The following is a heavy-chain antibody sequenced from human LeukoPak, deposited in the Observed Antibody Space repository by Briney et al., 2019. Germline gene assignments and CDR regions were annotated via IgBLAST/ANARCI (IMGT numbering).Heavy chain of an antibody. CDR3: ARDISGYDGEEGGDY. D-gene: IGHD5-12*01. Sequence: GGSLRLSCAASGFTFDDYAMHWVRQAPGKGLEWVSGISWNSGSIGYADSVKGRFTISRDNAKNSLYLQMHSLRADDTAMYYCARDISGYDGEEGGDYWGQGTLVTVSS. J-gene: IGHJ4*02. V-gene: IGHV3-9*01. CDR2: ISWNSGSI. CDR1: GFTFDDYA.